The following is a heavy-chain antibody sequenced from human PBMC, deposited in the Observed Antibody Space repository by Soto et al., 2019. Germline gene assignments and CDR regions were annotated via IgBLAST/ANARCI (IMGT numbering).Heavy chain of an antibody. D-gene: IGHD5-18*01. CDR3: ERNTHMGPHQFDT. CDR1: GDSISSGDYY. Sequence: TLSLTCTVSGDSISSGDYYWNWIRQLPGKGLEWIGYISYSGSAYYNPSLKSRLTISIDTSKNQFSLKMISVTPADTAVYYCERNTHMGPHQFDTWGQGTPVTVSP. CDR2: ISYSGSA. V-gene: IGHV4-31*03. J-gene: IGHJ5*02.